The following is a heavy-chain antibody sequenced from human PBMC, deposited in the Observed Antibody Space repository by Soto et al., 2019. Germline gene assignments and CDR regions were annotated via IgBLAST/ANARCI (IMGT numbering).Heavy chain of an antibody. CDR3: ARWGGSYYIAY. CDR1: GVSVSSVSYS. J-gene: IGHJ4*02. Sequence: QVQLQESGPGLVKPSETLSLTCTVSGVSVSSVSYSRSWMRQPPGKGLEWIGYVYHSGTNNYNPCLKSRVNISVDTSKYQFSLKMSSVTAAAKAVYYGARWGGSYYIAYWGQGTLVTVSS. D-gene: IGHD1-26*01. CDR2: VYHSGTN. V-gene: IGHV4-61*01.